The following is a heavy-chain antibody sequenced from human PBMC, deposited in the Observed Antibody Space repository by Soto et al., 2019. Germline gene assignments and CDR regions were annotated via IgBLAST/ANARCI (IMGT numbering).Heavy chain of an antibody. J-gene: IGHJ4*02. V-gene: IGHV4-39*01. Sequence: SETLSLTCTVSGGSISSSSYYWGWIRQPPGKGLEWIGSIYYSGSTYYNQSLKSRVTISVDTSKNQFSLKLSSVTAADTAVYYCASESPAYDFWSGFWGQGTLVTVSS. CDR1: GGSISSSSYY. D-gene: IGHD3-3*01. CDR3: ASESPAYDFWSGF. CDR2: IYYSGST.